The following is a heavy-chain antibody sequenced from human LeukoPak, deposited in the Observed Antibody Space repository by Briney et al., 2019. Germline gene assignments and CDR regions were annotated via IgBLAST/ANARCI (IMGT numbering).Heavy chain of an antibody. V-gene: IGHV1-18*01. Sequence: VASVTVSFKASGYTFTSYGISWVRQAPGQGLEWMGWISAYNGNTNYAQKLQGRVTMTTDTSTSTAYMELRSLRSDDTAVYYCARVSSGWFLFWGQGTLVTVSS. D-gene: IGHD6-19*01. J-gene: IGHJ4*02. CDR3: ARVSSGWFLF. CDR2: ISAYNGNT. CDR1: GYTFTSYG.